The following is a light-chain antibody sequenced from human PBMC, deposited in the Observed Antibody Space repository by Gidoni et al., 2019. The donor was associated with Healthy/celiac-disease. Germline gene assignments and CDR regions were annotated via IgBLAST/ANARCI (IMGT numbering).Light chain of an antibody. V-gene: IGKV1-5*03. J-gene: IGKJ1*01. CDR1: QSISSW. CDR3: KQYNSYPWT. Sequence: DLQITQSPSTLSASVGDRVTITCRASQSISSWLAWYQQKPGKAPKLLIYKASSLESGVPSRFSGSGSGTEFTLTISSLQPDDFATYYCKQYNSYPWTFSQGTKVEIK. CDR2: KAS.